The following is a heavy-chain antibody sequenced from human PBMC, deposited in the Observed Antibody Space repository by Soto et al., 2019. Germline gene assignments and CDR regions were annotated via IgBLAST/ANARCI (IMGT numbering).Heavy chain of an antibody. D-gene: IGHD5-12*01. CDR2: IYWADDE. CDR3: AHRRGYGPSAFDL. CDR1: GFSLSTSGEG. Sequence: QITLKESGPTVVKPTQTLTLTCTFSGFSLSTSGEGVGWIRQPPGRALEWLALIYWADDERYSPSLKSRLTITKDSSKNPLVLTMTNIDPVDTGTYFCAHRRGYGPSAFDLWGQGTMVTVSS. J-gene: IGHJ3*01. V-gene: IGHV2-5*02.